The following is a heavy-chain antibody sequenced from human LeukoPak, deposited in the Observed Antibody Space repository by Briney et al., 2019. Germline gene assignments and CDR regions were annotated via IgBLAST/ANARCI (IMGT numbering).Heavy chain of an antibody. D-gene: IGHD3-10*01. V-gene: IGHV3-11*04. J-gene: IGHJ3*02. CDR3: AREGVQGLLWFGESDAFDI. CDR2: ISSSGSTI. Sequence: GGSLRLSCAASGFTFSDYYMSWIRQAPGKGLEWVSYISSSGSTIYYADSVKGRFTISRDNAKNSLYLQMNSLRAEDTAVYYCAREGVQGLLWFGESDAFDIWGQGTMVTVPS. CDR1: GFTFSDYY.